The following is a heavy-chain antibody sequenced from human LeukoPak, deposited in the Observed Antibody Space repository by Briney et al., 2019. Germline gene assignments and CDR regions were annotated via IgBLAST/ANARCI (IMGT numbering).Heavy chain of an antibody. D-gene: IGHD3-22*01. J-gene: IGHJ3*02. Sequence: ASVKVSCKASGGSFTFTSHAISWVRQAPGQGLEWVGGLIPIYGSSNYAQKFQGRVTITSDESTRTAYMELSSLRPEDSAVYYCAGFFYDNSGDAFDIWGQGTTVTVSS. CDR1: GGSFTFTSHA. V-gene: IGHV1-69*13. CDR3: AGFFYDNSGDAFDI. CDR2: LIPIYGSS.